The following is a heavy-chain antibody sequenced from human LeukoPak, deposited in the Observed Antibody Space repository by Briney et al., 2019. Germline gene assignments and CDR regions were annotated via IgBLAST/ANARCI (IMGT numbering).Heavy chain of an antibody. CDR3: ARATPLGIAVAGNFDY. CDR2: ISSSGSYI. Sequence: GGSLRLSCAASGFTFSSYSMNWVRQAPGKGLEWVSSISSSGSYIYYADSVKGRFTISRDNAKNSLYLQMNSLRAEDTAVYYCARATPLGIAVAGNFDYWGQGTLVTVSS. CDR1: GFTFSSYS. D-gene: IGHD6-19*01. V-gene: IGHV3-21*01. J-gene: IGHJ4*02.